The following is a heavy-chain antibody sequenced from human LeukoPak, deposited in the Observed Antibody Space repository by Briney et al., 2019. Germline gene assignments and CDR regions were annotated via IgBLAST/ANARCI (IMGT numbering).Heavy chain of an antibody. D-gene: IGHD6-13*01. Sequence: VASVKVSCKASRYTFTGYYMHWVRQAPGQGLEWMGWINPNSGGTNYAQKFQGRVTMTRDTSISTAYMELSRLRSDDAAVYYCARESGTDAFDIWGQGTMVTVSS. CDR1: RYTFTGYY. CDR2: INPNSGGT. CDR3: ARESGTDAFDI. J-gene: IGHJ3*02. V-gene: IGHV1-2*02.